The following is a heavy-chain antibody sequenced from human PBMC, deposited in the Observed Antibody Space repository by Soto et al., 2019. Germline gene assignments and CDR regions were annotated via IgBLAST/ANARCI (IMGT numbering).Heavy chain of an antibody. CDR3: ARIGVSSGHESPDFDS. J-gene: IGHJ4*02. CDR1: GYTFNFYG. CDR2: ISGFNGNT. V-gene: IGHV1-18*01. D-gene: IGHD3-16*01. Sequence: QVKLVQSGAEVKKPGASVKVSCKASGYTFNFYGITWVRQAPGQGLEWMGWISGFNGNTNYAADLQGRVTLTTDTSTSTAYMELRGLRSDDTAVYYCARIGVSSGHESPDFDSWGQGTLVTVSS.